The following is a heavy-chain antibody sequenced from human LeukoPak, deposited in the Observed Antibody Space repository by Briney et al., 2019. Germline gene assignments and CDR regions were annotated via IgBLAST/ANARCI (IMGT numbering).Heavy chain of an antibody. D-gene: IGHD5-24*01. CDR1: GGTFSNYA. J-gene: IGHJ5*02. V-gene: IGHV1-69*05. CDR3: ARDMRDGFNWFDP. Sequence: SVKVSCKASGGTFSNYAISWVRQAPGQGLEWMGGIIPIFGTANYAQKFQGRVTITTDESTSTAYMELSSLRSEDTAVYYCARDMRDGFNWFDPWGQGTLVTVSS. CDR2: IIPIFGTA.